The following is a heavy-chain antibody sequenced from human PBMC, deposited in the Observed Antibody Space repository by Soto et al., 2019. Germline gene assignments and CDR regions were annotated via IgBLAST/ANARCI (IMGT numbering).Heavy chain of an antibody. CDR1: GFDFNNYW. D-gene: IGHD3-22*01. CDR2: INGDGSDT. Sequence: GGSLRLSCGASGFDFNNYWMHWVRQDPGKGLVWVSRINGDGSDTKYADSVKGRFTISRDNAKKTVYLQMNSLRAEDTAVYYCARDRVDYYDTSGYWRFDPWGQGTLVTASS. CDR3: ARDRVDYYDTSGYWRFDP. J-gene: IGHJ5*01. V-gene: IGHV3-74*03.